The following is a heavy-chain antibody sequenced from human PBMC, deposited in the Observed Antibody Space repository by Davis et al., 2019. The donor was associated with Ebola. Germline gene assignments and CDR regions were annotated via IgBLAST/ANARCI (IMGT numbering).Heavy chain of an antibody. V-gene: IGHV1-24*01. CDR1: GYSLSDLS. J-gene: IGHJ3*01. CDR2: FDPQNGGT. Sequence: ASVKVSCKVFGYSLSDLSMYWVRQAPGKGLEWMGGFDPQNGGTAYAQRLQGRVTMTEDISTDTVYMELRGLRSEDTAVYYCARVCSSDRCSMGAFDVWGQGTLVTVSS. CDR3: ARVCSSDRCSMGAFDV. D-gene: IGHD2-2*01.